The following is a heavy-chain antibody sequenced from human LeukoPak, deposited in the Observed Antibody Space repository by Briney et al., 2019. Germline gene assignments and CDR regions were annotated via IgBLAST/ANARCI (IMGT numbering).Heavy chain of an antibody. CDR1: GYTFTSYD. V-gene: IGHV1-8*01. Sequence: GASVKVSCKASGYTFTSYDINWVRQATGQGLGWMGWMNPNSGNTGYAQKFQGRVTMTRNTSISTAYMELSSLRSEDTAVYYCARAVDYDSSGYYYYDYWGQGTLVTVSS. CDR3: ARAVDYDSSGYYYYDY. D-gene: IGHD3-22*01. J-gene: IGHJ4*02. CDR2: MNPNSGNT.